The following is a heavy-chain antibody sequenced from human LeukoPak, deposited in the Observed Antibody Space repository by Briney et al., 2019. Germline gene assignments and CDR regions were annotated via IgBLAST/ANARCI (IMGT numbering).Heavy chain of an antibody. Sequence: PGGSLRLSCAASGFTVSSSYISWVRQAPGKGLEWVSVIYSGGFTFYADSVKGRFTISRDNAKNTLYLQMNSLRAEDTAVYYCARWADCSSTSCYTGDAFDIWGQGTMVTVSS. CDR1: GFTVSSSY. V-gene: IGHV3-53*01. CDR2: IYSGGFT. D-gene: IGHD2-2*02. J-gene: IGHJ3*02. CDR3: ARWADCSSTSCYTGDAFDI.